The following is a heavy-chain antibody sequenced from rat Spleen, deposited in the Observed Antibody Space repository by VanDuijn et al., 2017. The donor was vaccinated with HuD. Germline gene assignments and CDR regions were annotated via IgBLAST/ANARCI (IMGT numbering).Heavy chain of an antibody. CDR1: GFSLTDYS. Sequence: QVQLKESGPGLVQPSQTLSLTCTVSGFSLTDYSVHWVRQPPGKGLEWMGRMRYDGDTYYNSALKSRLSISRDTSKSQVFLKLNIQKTDDTAIYYCTRGGTGGYFDYWGQGVMVTVSS. CDR3: TRGGTGGYFDY. V-gene: IGHV2S30*01. D-gene: IGHD1-11*01. CDR2: MRYDGDT. J-gene: IGHJ2*01.